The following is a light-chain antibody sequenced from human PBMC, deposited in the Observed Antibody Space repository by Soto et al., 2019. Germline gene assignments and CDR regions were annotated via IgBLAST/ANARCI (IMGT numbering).Light chain of an antibody. V-gene: IGLV2-8*01. CDR3: SSYAATNNYV. J-gene: IGLJ1*01. CDR1: SSDVGGYNF. Sequence: QSVLTQPPSASGSPGQSVTISCTGTSSDVGGYNFVSWYQQRPGKAPQLIIYEVTKRPSGVPDRFSGSKSGNTASLTVSGLQTEDEADYYCSSYAATNNYVFGSGTKVTVL. CDR2: EVT.